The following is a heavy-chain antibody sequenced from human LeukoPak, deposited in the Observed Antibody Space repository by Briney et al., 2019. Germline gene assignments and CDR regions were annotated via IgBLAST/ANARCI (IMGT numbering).Heavy chain of an antibody. CDR1: GYTFTSYD. Sequence: ASVKVSCKASGYTFTSYDINWVRQATGQGLEWMGWMNPNSGNTGYAQKLQGRVTITRNTSISTAYMELSSLRSEDTAVYYCARGTIPPEMDVWGKGTTVTVSS. V-gene: IGHV1-8*03. CDR2: MNPNSGNT. CDR3: ARGTIPPEMDV. D-gene: IGHD3-3*01. J-gene: IGHJ6*04.